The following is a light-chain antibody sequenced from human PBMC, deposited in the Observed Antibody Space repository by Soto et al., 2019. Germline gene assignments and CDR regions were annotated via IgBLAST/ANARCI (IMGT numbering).Light chain of an antibody. V-gene: IGKV2D-29*01. CDR3: MQSIQLPLFT. CDR1: QSLLHSDGKTY. CDR2: EVS. J-gene: IGKJ3*01. Sequence: DIVMTQTPLSLSVTPRQPASISCKSSQSLLHSDGKTYLYWYLQKPGHPPQLLMYEVSNRFSGVPDRFSGSGSGTDFTLKISRVEAEDVGVYYCMQSIQLPLFTFGPGTKVDIK.